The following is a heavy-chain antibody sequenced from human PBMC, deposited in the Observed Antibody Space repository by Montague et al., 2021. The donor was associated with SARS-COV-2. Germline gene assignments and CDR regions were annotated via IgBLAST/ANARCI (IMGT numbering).Heavy chain of an antibody. V-gene: IGHV3-33*08. CDR2: IWFDGSQK. CDR1: GFTFSSYA. CDR3: ARAREHHSHLFGMDV. J-gene: IGHJ6*02. D-gene: IGHD1-14*01. Sequence: SLRLSCAASGFTFSSYAMYWVRQAPRKGLEWVAVIWFDGSQKYYVDSVKGRFSISRDNFNNTLFLKMHSLRAEDSALYYCARAREHHSHLFGMDVWGQGTTVIVSS.